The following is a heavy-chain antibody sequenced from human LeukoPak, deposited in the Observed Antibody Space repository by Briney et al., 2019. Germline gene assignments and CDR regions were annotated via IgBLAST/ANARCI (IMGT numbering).Heavy chain of an antibody. J-gene: IGHJ4*02. CDR2: IYYSGST. CDR3: ARSSRDGYNYGFDY. D-gene: IGHD5-24*01. V-gene: IGHV4-59*01. CDR1: GGSISSYY. Sequence: SETLSLTCTVSGGSISSYYWSWIRQPPGKGLEWIGYIYYSGSTNYNPSLTIRVTISVDTSKNQFSLKLSSVTAADTAVYYCARSSRDGYNYGFDYWGQGTLVTVSS.